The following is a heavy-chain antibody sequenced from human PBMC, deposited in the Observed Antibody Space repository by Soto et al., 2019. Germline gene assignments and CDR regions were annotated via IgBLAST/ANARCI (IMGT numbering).Heavy chain of an antibody. V-gene: IGHV1-2*02. J-gene: IGHJ4*02. CDR3: ARDRNPPGVDY. CDR1: GYAFTGYY. CDR2: INPNSGGT. Sequence: GASVKVSCKASGYAFTGYYMHWVRQAPGQGLEWMGWINPNSGGTNYAQKFQGRVTMTRDTSTSTAYMELSRLRSDDTAAYYCARDRNPPGVDYWGQGTLVTVSS.